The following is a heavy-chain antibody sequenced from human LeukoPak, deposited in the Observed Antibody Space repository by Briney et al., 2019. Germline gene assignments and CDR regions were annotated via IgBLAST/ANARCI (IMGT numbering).Heavy chain of an antibody. Sequence: PGGSLRLSCAASRFTLSRYWMHWVRQAPGKGLVWVSRINSDGISTSYADSVKGRFTISRDNAKNTLYLQMNSLRAEDTAVYYCARDGNYYDSSGPADYRGQGTLVTVSS. CDR1: RFTLSRYW. CDR3: ARDGNYYDSSGPADY. D-gene: IGHD3-22*01. CDR2: INSDGIST. J-gene: IGHJ4*02. V-gene: IGHV3-74*01.